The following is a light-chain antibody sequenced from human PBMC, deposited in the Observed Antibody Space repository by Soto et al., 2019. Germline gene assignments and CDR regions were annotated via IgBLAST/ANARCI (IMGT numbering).Light chain of an antibody. CDR3: QQYNSYSIT. J-gene: IGKJ5*01. V-gene: IGKV1-5*01. CDR2: DAS. Sequence: DIQMTQSPSTLSASVGDRVTITSRASQSISSWLAWYQQKPGKAPKLLIYDASSLESGVPSRFSGSGSGTEFTLTISSLRPDDFATYYCQQYNSYSITFGQGTRLEI. CDR1: QSISSW.